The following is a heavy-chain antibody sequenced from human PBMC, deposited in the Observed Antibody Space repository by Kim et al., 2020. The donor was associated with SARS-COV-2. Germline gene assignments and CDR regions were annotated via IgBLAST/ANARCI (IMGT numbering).Heavy chain of an antibody. CDR2: ISAYNGNT. CDR1: GYTFTSYG. J-gene: IGHJ6*02. D-gene: IGHD2-15*01. V-gene: IGHV1-18*04. CDR3: ASWFGCSGGSCYYYYGMDV. Sequence: ASVKVSCKASGYTFTSYGIGWVRQAPGQGLEWMGWISAYNGNTNYAQKLQGRVTMTTDTSTSTAYMELRSLRSDDTAVYYCASWFGCSGGSCYYYYGMDVCGQGTTVTVSS.